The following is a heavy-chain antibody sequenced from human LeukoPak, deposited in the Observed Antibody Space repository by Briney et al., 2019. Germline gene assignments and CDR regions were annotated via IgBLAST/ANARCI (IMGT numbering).Heavy chain of an antibody. CDR2: ISGSGDST. CDR1: GFTFSNYA. CDR3: AITIAVAGTGGFFDY. V-gene: IGHV3-23*01. D-gene: IGHD6-19*01. Sequence: GGSLRLSCAASGFTFSNYAMSWVRQAPGKGLEWVSAISGSGDSTYYADSVKGRFTISRDNSKDTLYLQMNSLRAEDTAVYYCAITIAVAGTGGFFDYWGQGTLVTVSS. J-gene: IGHJ4*02.